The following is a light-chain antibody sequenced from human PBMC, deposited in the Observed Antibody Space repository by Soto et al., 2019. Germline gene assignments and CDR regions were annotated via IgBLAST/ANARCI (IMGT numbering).Light chain of an antibody. V-gene: IGKV1-27*01. CDR2: AES. CDR1: QGISNY. J-gene: IGKJ1*01. Sequence: IQMTQAPSSLSASVEDRVTITCRARQGISNYLAGYQQKPGKVPKLLIYAESTVQSRLPSRFSRSRSGTDFTLTISSLHPEDVATYYCQKYNSAHWTVGQGTKGDIK. CDR3: QKYNSAHWT.